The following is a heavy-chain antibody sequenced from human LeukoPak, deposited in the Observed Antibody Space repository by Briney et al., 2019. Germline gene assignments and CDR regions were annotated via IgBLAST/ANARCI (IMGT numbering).Heavy chain of an antibody. CDR2: IYYSGST. CDR1: GGSISSGGYY. D-gene: IGHD2-2*01. J-gene: IGHJ5*02. Sequence: PSQTLSLTCTVSGGSISSGGYYWSWIRQHPGKGLEWIGYIYYSGSTYYNPSLKSRVTISVDTSKNQFSLKLSSVTAADTAVYYCARDLAGSYCSSTSCYAVGWFDPWGQGTLVTVSS. V-gene: IGHV4-31*03. CDR3: ARDLAGSYCSSTSCYAVGWFDP.